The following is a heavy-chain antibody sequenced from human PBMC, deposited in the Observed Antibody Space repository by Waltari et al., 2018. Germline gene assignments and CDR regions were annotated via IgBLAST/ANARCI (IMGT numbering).Heavy chain of an antibody. CDR3: ARTTKCSGGICYGLFDY. J-gene: IGHJ4*02. CDR2: ISAYNGNT. CDR1: GYTFTSYG. V-gene: IGHV1-18*01. D-gene: IGHD2-15*01. Sequence: QVQLVQSGAEVKKPGASVKVSCKASGYTFTSYGISWVRQATGQGLEWMGWISAYNGNTNYAQKLQGRVTMTTDTPTSTGYMELRSLSADDTAVYYCARTTKCSGGICYGLFDYWGQGTLVTVSS.